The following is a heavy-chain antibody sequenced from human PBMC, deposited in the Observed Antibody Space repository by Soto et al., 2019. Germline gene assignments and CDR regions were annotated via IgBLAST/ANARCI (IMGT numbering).Heavy chain of an antibody. CDR2: IYYSGST. D-gene: IGHD1-1*01. J-gene: IGHJ4*02. Sequence: VQLQESGPGLVKPSETLSLTCTVSGGSISSYYWSWIRQPPGKGLEWIGYIYYSGSTNYNPSLKSRVTISVDTSKNQFSLKLSSVTDADTAVYYSARRYGYSFDYWGQGTLVTVSS. V-gene: IGHV4-59*08. CDR3: ARRYGYSFDY. CDR1: GGSISSYY.